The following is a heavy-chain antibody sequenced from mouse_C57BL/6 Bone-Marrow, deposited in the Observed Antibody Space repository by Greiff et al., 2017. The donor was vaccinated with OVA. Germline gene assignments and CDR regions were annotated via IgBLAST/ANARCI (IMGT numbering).Heavy chain of an antibody. J-gene: IGHJ3*01. Sequence: QVQLQQSGAELARPGASVKLSCKASGYTFTSYGISWVKQRTGQGLEWIGEIYPRSGTTYYNEKFKGKATLTADKSSSTAYMELRSLTSEDSAVYFCAREGVTSWFAYWGQGTLVTVSA. CDR1: GYTFTSYG. V-gene: IGHV1-81*01. D-gene: IGHD2-1*01. CDR2: IYPRSGTT. CDR3: AREGVTSWFAY.